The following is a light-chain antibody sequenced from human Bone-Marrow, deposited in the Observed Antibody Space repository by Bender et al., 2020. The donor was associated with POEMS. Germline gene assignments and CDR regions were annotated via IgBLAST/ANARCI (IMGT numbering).Light chain of an antibody. Sequence: QSALTQPASVSGSPGQSITISCTGTSSDVGSYILVSWYQQHPGKTPKLIIYEGSKRPSGVSYRFSGSKSGTSASLAISGLQSEDEADYYCAAWEDSLNGWVFGGGTKLTVL. CDR3: AAWEDSLNGWV. J-gene: IGLJ3*02. V-gene: IGLV2-14*02. CDR2: EGS. CDR1: SSDVGSYIL.